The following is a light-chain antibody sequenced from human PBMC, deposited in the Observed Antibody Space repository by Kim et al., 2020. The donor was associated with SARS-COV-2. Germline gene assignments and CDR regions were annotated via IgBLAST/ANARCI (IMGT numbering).Light chain of an antibody. J-gene: IGKJ2*01. CDR2: KAS. Sequence: DIQMTQSPSTLSASVGDRVTITCRASQSVSGWLAWYQQKPGKAPKLLISKASSLESGVPSRFSGSGSGTEFTLTISNLQPDDFATYYCQQYDSYSYTFGQGTKLEI. V-gene: IGKV1-5*03. CDR1: QSVSGW. CDR3: QQYDSYSYT.